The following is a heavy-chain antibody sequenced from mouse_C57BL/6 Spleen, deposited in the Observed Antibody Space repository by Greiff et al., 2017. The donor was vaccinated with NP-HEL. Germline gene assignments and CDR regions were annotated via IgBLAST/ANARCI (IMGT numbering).Heavy chain of an antibody. Sequence: EVQVVESGGGLVQPGGSLSLSCAASGFTFTDYYMSWVRQPPGKALEWLGFIRNKANGYKTEYSASVKGRFTISRDNSQSILYLQMNALRAEDSAAYYCARYKGGSSSLAYWGQGTLVTVSA. CDR2: IRNKANGYKT. CDR1: GFTFTDYY. J-gene: IGHJ3*01. D-gene: IGHD1-1*01. CDR3: ARYKGGSSSLAY. V-gene: IGHV7-3*01.